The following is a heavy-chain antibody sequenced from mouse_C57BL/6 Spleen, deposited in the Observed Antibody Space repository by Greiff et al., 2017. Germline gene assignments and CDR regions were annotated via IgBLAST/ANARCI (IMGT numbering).Heavy chain of an antibody. J-gene: IGHJ2*01. CDR2: INPNYGTT. CDR3: ARRGTTVVALDY. Sequence: VVEPGASVKISCKASGYSFTDYNMNWVKQSNGKSLEWIGVINPNYGTTSYNQKFKGKATLTVDQSSSTAYMQLNSLTSEDSAVYYCARRGTTVVALDYWGQGTTLTVSS. D-gene: IGHD1-1*01. CDR1: GYSFTDYN. V-gene: IGHV1-39*01.